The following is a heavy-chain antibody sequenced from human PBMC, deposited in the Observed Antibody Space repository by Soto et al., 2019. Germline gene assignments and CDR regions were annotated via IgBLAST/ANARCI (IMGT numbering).Heavy chain of an antibody. D-gene: IGHD2-15*01. V-gene: IGHV3-74*01. CDR1: GFDFSNSW. CDR3: AKDTAYAMDV. Sequence: EVQLVESGGDLVQPGGSLRLSCAASGFDFSNSWIHWVRQGPGKGLVWVSHINSDGSGTTYADSVKGRFTISRDNAKNTVYLQMNSLRAEDTAVYYCAKDTAYAMDVWGQGTTVTVSS. J-gene: IGHJ6*02. CDR2: INSDGSGT.